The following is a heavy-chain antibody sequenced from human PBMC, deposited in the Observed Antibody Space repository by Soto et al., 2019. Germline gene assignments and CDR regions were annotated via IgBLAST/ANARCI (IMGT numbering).Heavy chain of an antibody. CDR2: IIPIFGTA. CDR1: GGTFSSYA. CDR3: ARAQGIRITMIVVVPNAPYYYYYYGMDV. Sequence: ASVKVSCKASGGTFSSYAISWVRQAPGQGLEWMGGIIPIFGTANYAQKFQGRVTITADESTSTAYMELSSLRSEDTAVYYCARAQGIRITMIVVVPNAPYYYYYYGMDVWGQGTTVTVSS. D-gene: IGHD3-22*01. J-gene: IGHJ6*02. V-gene: IGHV1-69*13.